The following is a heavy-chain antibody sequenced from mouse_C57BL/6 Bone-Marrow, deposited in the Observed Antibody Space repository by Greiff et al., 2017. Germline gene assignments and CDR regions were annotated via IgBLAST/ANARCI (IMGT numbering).Heavy chain of an antibody. V-gene: IGHV1-9*01. CDR3: ARWSGPYGYDLGSYAMDY. Sequence: QVQLQQSGAELMKPGASVKLSCKATGYTFTGYWIEWVKQRPGHGLEWIGEILPGSGSTNYNEKFKGKATFTADTSSNTAYMQLSSLTTEDSAIYYCARWSGPYGYDLGSYAMDYWGQGTSVTVSS. J-gene: IGHJ4*01. D-gene: IGHD2-2*01. CDR1: GYTFTGYW. CDR2: ILPGSGST.